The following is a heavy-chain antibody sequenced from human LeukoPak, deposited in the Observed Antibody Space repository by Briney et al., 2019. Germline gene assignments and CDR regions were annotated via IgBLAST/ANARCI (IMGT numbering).Heavy chain of an antibody. D-gene: IGHD6-19*01. CDR2: IYTSGST. CDR3: ARDKPGYSSGWYSDYYYGMDV. V-gene: IGHV4-4*07. Sequence: SETLSLTCTVSGGSISSYYWSWIRQPAGKGLEWIGRIYTSGSTNYNPSLKSRVTMSVDTSKNQFSLKLSSVTAADTAVYYCARDKPGYSSGWYSDYYYGMDVRGQGTTVTVSS. CDR1: GGSISSYY. J-gene: IGHJ6*02.